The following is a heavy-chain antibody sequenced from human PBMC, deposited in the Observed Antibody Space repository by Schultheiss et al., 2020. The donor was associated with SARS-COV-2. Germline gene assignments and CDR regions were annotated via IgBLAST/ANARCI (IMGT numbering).Heavy chain of an antibody. V-gene: IGHV4-34*01. CDR1: GGSISSYY. CDR3: ARIDSSGYYAYDY. CDR2: INHSGST. Sequence: SETLSLTCTVSGGSISSYYWSWIRQPPGKGLEWIGEINHSGSTNYNPSLKSRVKISVDTSKTQFSLNLRSVTAADTAVYYCARIDSSGYYAYDYWGQGTLVTVSS. J-gene: IGHJ4*02. D-gene: IGHD3-22*01.